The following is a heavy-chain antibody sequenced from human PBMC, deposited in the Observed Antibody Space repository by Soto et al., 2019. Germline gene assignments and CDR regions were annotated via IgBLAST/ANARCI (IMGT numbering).Heavy chain of an antibody. CDR2: ISQSGTT. V-gene: IGHV4-4*02. J-gene: IGHJ6*02. D-gene: IGHD2-15*01. CDR3: AKKVPAALRLYYFFGLDV. CDR1: GASISSDNR. Sequence: QVQLQESGPGLVKPSGTLSLTCAVSGASISSDNRWTWVRQPPGEGLEWSGEISQSGTTKYNPSLASRVTISVDKSKNQFSLRLTSMTAADTAVYYCAKKVPAALRLYYFFGLDVWGQGTTVTVSS.